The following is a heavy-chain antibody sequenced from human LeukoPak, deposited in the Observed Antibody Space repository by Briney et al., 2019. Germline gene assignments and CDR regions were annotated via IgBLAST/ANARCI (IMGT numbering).Heavy chain of an antibody. D-gene: IGHD3-22*01. CDR2: ISHTGSTM. V-gene: IGHV3-48*04. CDR1: GFRFSGYS. Sequence: QPGGSLRLSCAASGFRFSGYSMNWVRQAPGKGLEWVSYISHTGSTMSYADSVKGRFTISRDNARNSLHLQMNSLRAGDTAVYYCAKDPAGPSMGVPLNAPYDAPLDTHVWGQGTLVTVSS. CDR3: AKDPAGPSMGVPLNAPYDAPLDTHV. J-gene: IGHJ4*02.